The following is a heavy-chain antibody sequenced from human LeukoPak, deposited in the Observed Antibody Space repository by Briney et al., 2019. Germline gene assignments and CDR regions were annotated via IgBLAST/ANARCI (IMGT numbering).Heavy chain of an antibody. CDR2: ITGSGGST. CDR3: ATERNWVFDY. D-gene: IGHD7-27*01. CDR1: GFTFSSYA. J-gene: IGHJ4*02. V-gene: IGHV3-23*01. Sequence: GGSLRLSCAASGFTFSSYAMSWVRQAPGKGLEWFSAITGSGGSTYYADSVKGRFTISRDNSKNTLYVQMNSLRAEDTAVYYCATERNWVFDYWGQGILVTVSS.